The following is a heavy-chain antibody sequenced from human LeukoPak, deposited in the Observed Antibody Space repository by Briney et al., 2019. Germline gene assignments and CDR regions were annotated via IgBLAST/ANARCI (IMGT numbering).Heavy chain of an antibody. CDR1: GYTFTSYG. V-gene: IGHV1-18*01. Sequence: ASVKVSCKASGYTFTSYGISWVRQAPGQGLEWMGWISAYNGNTNYAQKLQGRVTMTTDTSTSTAYMELRSLRSDDTAVYYCARGQYTNPLDFWSGSRQWGRKYYYGMDVWGQGTTVTVSS. CDR3: ARGQYTNPLDFWSGSRQWGRKYYYGMDV. CDR2: ISAYNGNT. D-gene: IGHD3-3*01. J-gene: IGHJ6*02.